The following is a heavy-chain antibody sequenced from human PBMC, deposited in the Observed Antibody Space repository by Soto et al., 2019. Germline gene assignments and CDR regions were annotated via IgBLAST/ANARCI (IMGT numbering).Heavy chain of an antibody. D-gene: IGHD2-2*01. CDR2: IYWDDAK. CDR3: AREVRYCSSNGCGNLFDP. V-gene: IGHV2-5*02. CDR1: GFSLSTSGVG. J-gene: IGHJ5*02. Sequence: QITLKESGPTLVKPTQTLTLTCTFSGFSLSTSGVGVGWLRQPPGEALEWLALIYWDDAKRYSPSLKTRLTITKDTSKKPVVVTMTNMDPADTATCYCAREVRYCSSNGCGNLFDPWGQGTLVTVSS.